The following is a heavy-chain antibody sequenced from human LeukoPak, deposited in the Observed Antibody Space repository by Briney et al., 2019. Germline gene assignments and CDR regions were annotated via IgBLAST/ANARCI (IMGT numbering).Heavy chain of an antibody. CDR3: ASESGVPAAIRKGLYAFDI. CDR1: GGTFSSYA. V-gene: IGHV1-2*02. CDR2: INPNSGGT. Sequence: VASVKVSCKASGGTFSSYAISWVRQAPGQGLEWMGWINPNSGGTNYAQKFQGRVTMTRDTSISTAYMELSRLRSDDTAVYYCASESGVPAAIRKGLYAFDIWGQGTMVTVSS. D-gene: IGHD2-2*02. J-gene: IGHJ3*02.